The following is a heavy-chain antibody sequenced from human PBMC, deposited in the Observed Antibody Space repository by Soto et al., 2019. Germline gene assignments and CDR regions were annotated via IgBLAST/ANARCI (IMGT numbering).Heavy chain of an antibody. J-gene: IGHJ4*02. CDR1: GGSFSGYY. D-gene: IGHD3-3*01. V-gene: IGHV4-34*01. CDR2: INHSGST. CDR3: ARASGSQPQHIDY. Sequence: SETLSLTCAVYGGSFSGYYWSWIRQPPGKGLEWIGEINHSGSTNYNPSLKSRVTISVDTSKNQFSLKLSSVTAADTAVYYCARASGSQPQHIDYWCPGTLVNVSS.